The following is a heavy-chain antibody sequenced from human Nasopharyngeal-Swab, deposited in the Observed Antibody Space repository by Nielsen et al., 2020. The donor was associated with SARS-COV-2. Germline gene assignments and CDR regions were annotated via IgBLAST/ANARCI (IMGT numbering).Heavy chain of an antibody. V-gene: IGHV4-39*07. CDR1: GDSIRRSRYN. J-gene: IGHJ4*02. CDR3: VRDADFSGFDY. D-gene: IGHD3/OR15-3a*01. Sequence: SETLSLTCTVSGDSIRRSRYNWGWVRQPPGKGLEWIGSVFYTDSVYYNPTFENRVTISVDMSKKNFSLNLSSVTAADTAVYYCVRDADFSGFDYWGRGILVTVSS. CDR2: VFYTDSV.